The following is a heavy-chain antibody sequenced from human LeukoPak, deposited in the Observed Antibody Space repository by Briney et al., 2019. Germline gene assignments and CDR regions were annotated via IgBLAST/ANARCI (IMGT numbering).Heavy chain of an antibody. CDR1: GGSISSYY. Sequence: SETLSLTCTVSGGSISSYYWSWIRQPPGKGLEWIGYIYYSGSTNYNPSLKSRVTISVDTSKNQFSLNLSSVTAADTAVYYCASYSMAATFDYRGQGTLVTVSS. V-gene: IGHV4-59*08. D-gene: IGHD2-15*01. CDR2: IYYSGST. CDR3: ASYSMAATFDY. J-gene: IGHJ4*02.